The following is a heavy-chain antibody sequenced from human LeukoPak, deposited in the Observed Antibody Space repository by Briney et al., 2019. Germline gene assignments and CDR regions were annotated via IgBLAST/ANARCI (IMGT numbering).Heavy chain of an antibody. CDR3: TKASAARCIGVFCYPFDH. J-gene: IGHJ4*02. V-gene: IGHV3-23*01. CDR1: GFTFNTYG. CDR2: TVGIGPDT. D-gene: IGHD2-15*01. Sequence: GSLRLSCAASGFTFNTYGMSWVRQAPGKGLEWVAATVGIGPDTYHADSVKGRFTISRDNSKNILYLQMNSLRAEDTAVYYCTKASAARCIGVFCYPFDHWGQGTLVTVSS.